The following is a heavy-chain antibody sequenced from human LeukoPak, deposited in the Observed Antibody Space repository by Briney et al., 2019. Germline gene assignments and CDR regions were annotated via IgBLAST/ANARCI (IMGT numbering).Heavy chain of an antibody. Sequence: GGSLGLSCTTSGFTFSSYWMSWVRQAPGKGLEWVANIEDDGSEKYYVDSVKGRFTISRDNAKNSLYLQMNSLRAEDTAVYYCATGLFHFDYWGQGTLATVSS. CDR1: GFTFSSYW. V-gene: IGHV3-7*01. J-gene: IGHJ4*02. D-gene: IGHD2-21*01. CDR2: IEDDGSEK. CDR3: ATGLFHFDY.